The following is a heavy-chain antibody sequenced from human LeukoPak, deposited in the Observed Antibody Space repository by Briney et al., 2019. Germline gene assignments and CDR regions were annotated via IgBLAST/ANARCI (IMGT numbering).Heavy chain of an antibody. V-gene: IGHV1-2*02. CDR2: INPNSGGT. D-gene: IGHD3-3*01. CDR1: GYTFTSYG. CDR3: ARVRGFLEWFGGYMDV. J-gene: IGHJ6*03. Sequence: ASVKVSCKASGYTFTSYGISWVRQAPGQGLEWMGWINPNSGGTNYAQKFQGRVTMTRDTSISTAYMELSRLRSDDTAVYYCARVRGFLEWFGGYMDVWGKGTTVTVSS.